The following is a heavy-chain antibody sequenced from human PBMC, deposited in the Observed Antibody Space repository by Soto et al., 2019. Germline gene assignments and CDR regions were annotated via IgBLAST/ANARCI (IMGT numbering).Heavy chain of an antibody. V-gene: IGHV3-21*01. Sequence: EVQLVESGGGLVKPGGSLRLSCAASGFTFSSYSMNWVRQAPGKGLEWVSSISSSSSYIYYADSVKGRFTISRDNAKNALYLQMNSLRAEDTAVYYGARDAPHCSSTSCYAVYWGQGTLVTVSS. J-gene: IGHJ4*02. CDR1: GFTFSSYS. D-gene: IGHD2-2*01. CDR3: ARDAPHCSSTSCYAVY. CDR2: ISSSSSYI.